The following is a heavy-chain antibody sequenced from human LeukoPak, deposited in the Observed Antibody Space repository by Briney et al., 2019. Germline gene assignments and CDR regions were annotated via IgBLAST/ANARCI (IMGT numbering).Heavy chain of an antibody. D-gene: IGHD3-9*01. J-gene: IGHJ4*02. V-gene: IGHV3-48*02. CDR2: ISSSGSTK. CDR1: GFTFSTYN. Sequence: PGGSLRLSCAASGFTFSTYNMNWVRQAPGKGLEWVSYISSSGSTKYYADSVKGRFTISRDNVKNSLFLQMNSLSDEDTAVYYCARDFLTGYFDYWGQGTLGTVSS. CDR3: ARDFLTGYFDY.